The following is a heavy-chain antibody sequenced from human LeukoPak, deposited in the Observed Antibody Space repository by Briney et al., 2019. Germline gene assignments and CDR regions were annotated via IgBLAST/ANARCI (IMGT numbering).Heavy chain of an antibody. CDR2: IYHSGST. V-gene: IGHV4-38-2*02. Sequence: SETLSLTCSVSGYSISSGYFWGWIRQPPGKGLEWIGSIYHSGSTYYNPSLKSRVTISVDTSKNQFSLKLSSVTATDTAVYYCATDKQRDHDSSGSGYWGQGTLVTVSS. J-gene: IGHJ4*02. CDR3: ATDKQRDHDSSGSGY. D-gene: IGHD3-22*01. CDR1: GYSISSGYF.